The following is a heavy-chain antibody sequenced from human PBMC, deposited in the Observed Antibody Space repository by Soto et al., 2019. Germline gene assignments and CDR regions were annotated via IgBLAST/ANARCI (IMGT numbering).Heavy chain of an antibody. CDR1: GGSFSGYY. CDR3: ARVDSGYEPYYYYYYMDV. CDR2: INHSGST. J-gene: IGHJ6*03. D-gene: IGHD5-12*01. V-gene: IGHV4-34*01. Sequence: SETLSLTCAVYGGSFSGYYWSWIRQPPGKGLEWIGEINHSGSTNYNPSLKSRVTISVDTSKNQFSLKLSSVTAADTAVYYCARVDSGYEPYYYYYYMDVWGKGTTVT.